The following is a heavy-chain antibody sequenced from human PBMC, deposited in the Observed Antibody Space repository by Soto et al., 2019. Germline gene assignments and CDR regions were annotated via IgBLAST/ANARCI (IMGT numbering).Heavy chain of an antibody. J-gene: IGHJ6*02. D-gene: IGHD4-17*01. V-gene: IGHV1-69*12. Sequence: QVQLVQSGAEVKKPGSSVKVSCKASGGTFSSYAISWVRQAPGQGLEWMGGIIPIFGTADYAQKFQGSVTITADESTSTGYMEVSSLRSEDTAVYYCAQTVTNNYYYGMDVWGQGTTVTVSS. CDR2: IIPIFGTA. CDR3: AQTVTNNYYYGMDV. CDR1: GGTFSSYA.